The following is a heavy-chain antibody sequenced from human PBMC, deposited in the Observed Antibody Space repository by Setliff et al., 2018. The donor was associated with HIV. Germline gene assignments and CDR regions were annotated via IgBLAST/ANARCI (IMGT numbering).Heavy chain of an antibody. Sequence: LSLTCTVSGGSISSYYWSWIRQPAGKGLEWIGRIYTSGSTNYNPSLKSRVTMSVDTSKNQFSLKLSSVTAADTAVYYCARDRELMVYAIKTYYYYYMDVWGKGTTVTVSS. J-gene: IGHJ6*03. CDR2: IYTSGST. V-gene: IGHV4-4*07. CDR3: ARDRELMVYAIKTYYYYYMDV. CDR1: GGSISSYY. D-gene: IGHD2-8*01.